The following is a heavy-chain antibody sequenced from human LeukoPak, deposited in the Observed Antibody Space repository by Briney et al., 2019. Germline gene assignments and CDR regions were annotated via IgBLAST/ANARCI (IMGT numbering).Heavy chain of an antibody. Sequence: PSQTLSLTCTVSGGSISSGSYYWSWIRQPAGKGLEWIGRIYTSGSTNYNPSLKSRVTISVDTSKNQFSLKLSSVTAADTAVYYCARDYCSGGSCYSGGDNWFDPWGQGTLVTVSS. CDR1: GGSISSGSYY. CDR2: IYTSGST. V-gene: IGHV4-61*02. CDR3: ARDYCSGGSCYSGGDNWFDP. D-gene: IGHD2-15*01. J-gene: IGHJ5*02.